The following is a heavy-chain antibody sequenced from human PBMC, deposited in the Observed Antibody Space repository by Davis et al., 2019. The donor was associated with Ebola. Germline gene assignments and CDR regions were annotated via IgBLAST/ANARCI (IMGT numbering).Heavy chain of an antibody. V-gene: IGHV4-59*01. J-gene: IGHJ3*02. CDR1: GGSISSYY. D-gene: IGHD2-21*01. CDR3: TRDQFVVGASDAFDI. Sequence: SETLSLTCTVSGGSISSYYWSWIRQPPEKGLEWVGYIYYSGSTNCNPSLKSRVTISVDTSKNQFSLKLSSVTAADTAVYYCTRDQFVVGASDAFDIWGQGTMVTVSS. CDR2: IYYSGST.